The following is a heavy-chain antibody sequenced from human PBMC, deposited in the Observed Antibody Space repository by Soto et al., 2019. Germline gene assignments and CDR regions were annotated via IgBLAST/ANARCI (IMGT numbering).Heavy chain of an antibody. CDR2: IFPGDSDT. Sequence: GESLKISCKASGYSFTTNWIGWVRQMPGKGLEWMGIIFPGDSDTRYSPSFQGQVTISADKSISTAYLQWSSLKASDTAMYYCARRRRAILTGSPGTLVYWGPGTLVTVSS. D-gene: IGHD3-9*01. CDR3: ARRRRAILTGSPGTLVY. CDR1: GYSFTTNW. V-gene: IGHV5-51*01. J-gene: IGHJ4*02.